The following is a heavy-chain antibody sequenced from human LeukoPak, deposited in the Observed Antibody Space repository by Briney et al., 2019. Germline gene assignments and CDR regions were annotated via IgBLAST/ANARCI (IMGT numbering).Heavy chain of an antibody. CDR2: IYNSGST. Sequence: PSQTLSLICIVSGGSISIGDYSWTWIRQHPGKGLEWIGYIYNSGSTSYKPSLKSRVTISEDTSQNQFSLKLSSVTAADTAVYYCARHTRNHGMEVWGQGTTVTVSS. J-gene: IGHJ6*02. CDR1: GGSISIGDYS. D-gene: IGHD1-14*01. V-gene: IGHV4-31*03. CDR3: ARHTRNHGMEV.